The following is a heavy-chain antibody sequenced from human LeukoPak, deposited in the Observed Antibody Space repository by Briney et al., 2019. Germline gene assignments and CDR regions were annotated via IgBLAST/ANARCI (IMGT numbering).Heavy chain of an antibody. CDR2: IYTSGNT. V-gene: IGHV4-4*07. CDR3: ARGRGSSWYYFDY. Sequence: PSETLSLTCTVSGGSISSYYWSWVRQPAGEGLEWIGRIYTSGNTNYNPSLKGRVTMSVDTSKNQFFLNLSSVTAADTAVYYCARGRGSSWYYFDYWGQGTLVTVSS. CDR1: GGSISSYY. D-gene: IGHD6-13*01. J-gene: IGHJ4*02.